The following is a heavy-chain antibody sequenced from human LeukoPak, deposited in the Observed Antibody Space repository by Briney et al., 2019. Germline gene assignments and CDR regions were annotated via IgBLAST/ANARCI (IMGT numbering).Heavy chain of an antibody. Sequence: SETLSLTCTVSGGSISSGDYYWSWIRQPPGKGLEWIGYIYYSGSTYYNPSLKSRVTISVVTSKNQFSLKLSSVTAADTAVYYCAGGYSSGWDGNYYYYYGMDVWGKGTTVTVSS. V-gene: IGHV4-30-4*01. CDR3: AGGYSSGWDGNYYYYYGMDV. D-gene: IGHD6-19*01. J-gene: IGHJ6*04. CDR1: GGSISSGDYY. CDR2: IYYSGST.